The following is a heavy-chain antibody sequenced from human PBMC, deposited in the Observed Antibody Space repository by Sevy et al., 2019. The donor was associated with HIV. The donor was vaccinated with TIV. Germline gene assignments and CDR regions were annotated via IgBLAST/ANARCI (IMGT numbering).Heavy chain of an antibody. Sequence: GGSLRLSCAASGFTFSNAWMSWVRQAPGKGLEWVGRIKSKTDGGTTDYAAPVKGRFTISSDDSKNTLYLQMNSPKTEDTAVYYCTTVAQFTAFDIWGQGTMVTVSS. CDR2: IKSKTDGGTT. J-gene: IGHJ3*02. CDR1: GFTFSNAW. V-gene: IGHV3-15*01. CDR3: TTVAQFTAFDI.